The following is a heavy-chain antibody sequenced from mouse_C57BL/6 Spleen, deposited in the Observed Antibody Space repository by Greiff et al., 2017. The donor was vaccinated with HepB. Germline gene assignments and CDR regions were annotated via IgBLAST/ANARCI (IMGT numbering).Heavy chain of an antibody. CDR1: GYSFTSGYF. D-gene: IGHD1-1*01. V-gene: IGHV3-6*01. CDR3: ALYYYGYFDY. J-gene: IGHJ2*01. CDR2: IRYDGSN. Sequence: DVKLQESGPGLVKPSQSLSLTCSVTGYSFTSGYFWYWIRQIPGNILEWMGYIRYDGSNNYNPTFKNRISITRDTSKNQFYLKLNSVTTEDTATCDCALYYYGYFDYWGQGTTLTVSS.